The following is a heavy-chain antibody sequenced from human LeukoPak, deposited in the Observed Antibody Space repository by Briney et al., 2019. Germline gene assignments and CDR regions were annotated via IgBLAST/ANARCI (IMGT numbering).Heavy chain of an antibody. CDR3: ARDRGPRTGFMVREAYDY. D-gene: IGHD3-10*01. J-gene: IGHJ4*02. CDR1: GFTFSDYW. CDR2: INTDGSIT. V-gene: IGHV3-74*01. Sequence: GGSLRLSCAASGFTFSDYWIHWVRQAPGKGLVWISRINTDGSITNYADSVKGRFSISRDNAKNTLYLQMSSLRAEDTAVYYCARDRGPRTGFMVREAYDYWGQGTLVTVSS.